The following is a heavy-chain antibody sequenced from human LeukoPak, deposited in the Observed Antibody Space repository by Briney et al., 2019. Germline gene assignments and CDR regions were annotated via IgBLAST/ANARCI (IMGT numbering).Heavy chain of an antibody. V-gene: IGHV1-69*05. D-gene: IGHD6-13*01. CDR1: GGTFSSYA. CDR2: IIPIFGTA. CDR3: ARRDRNSSSFFYY. Sequence: PGGSLRLSCAASGGTFSSYAISWVRQAPGQGLEWMGRIIPIFGTANYAQKFQGRVTITTDESTSTAYMELSSLRSEDTAVYYCARRDRNSSSFFYYWGQGTLVTVSS. J-gene: IGHJ4*02.